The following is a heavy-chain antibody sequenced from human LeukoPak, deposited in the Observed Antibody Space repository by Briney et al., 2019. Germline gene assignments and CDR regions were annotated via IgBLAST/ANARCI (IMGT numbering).Heavy chain of an antibody. D-gene: IGHD3-22*01. J-gene: IGHJ4*02. CDR3: ARAHYSDSSGYFDY. V-gene: IGHV3-30*03. CDR2: ISYDGSKT. Sequence: GGSLRLSCAASGFTFSSYGMYWVRQAPGKGRRWGAVISYDGSKTYYADSVKGRFTISRDNSKNTLYLQMSGLRADDTAVYYCARAHYSDSSGYFDYWGQGTLVTVSS. CDR1: GFTFSSYG.